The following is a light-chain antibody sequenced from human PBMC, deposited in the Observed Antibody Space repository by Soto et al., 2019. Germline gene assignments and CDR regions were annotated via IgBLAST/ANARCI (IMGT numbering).Light chain of an antibody. CDR1: QTISSS. Sequence: DIQLTQFPSTLSVSIGDRVTITCRASQTISSSLAWYQQKPGKAPKLLIYKASNLETVVPSRFSGSGSGTVLALTISSLQPDDFATYQGQQYIRYSPYTFGQGTRLEIK. CDR2: KAS. CDR3: QQYIRYSPYT. J-gene: IGKJ2*01. V-gene: IGKV1-5*03.